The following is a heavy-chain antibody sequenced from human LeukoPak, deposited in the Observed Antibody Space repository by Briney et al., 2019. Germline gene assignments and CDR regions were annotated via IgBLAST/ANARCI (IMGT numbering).Heavy chain of an antibody. V-gene: IGHV1-69*05. CDR2: IIPIFGTA. Sequence: ASVKVSCKASGGTFSSYAISWVRQAPGQGLEWMGGIIPIFGTANYAQKFQGRVTITTDESTSTAYMELSSLRSEDTAVYYCARRYFGVVPNYAFDIWGQGTMVTVSS. CDR1: GGTFSSYA. CDR3: ARRYFGVVPNYAFDI. J-gene: IGHJ3*02. D-gene: IGHD3-3*01.